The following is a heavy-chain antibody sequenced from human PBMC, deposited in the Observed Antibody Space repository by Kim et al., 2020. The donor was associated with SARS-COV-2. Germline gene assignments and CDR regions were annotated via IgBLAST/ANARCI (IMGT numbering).Heavy chain of an antibody. CDR2: ISGSGGST. V-gene: IGHV3-23*01. CDR1: GFTFSSYA. Sequence: GGSLRLSCAASGFTFSSYAMSWVRQAPGKGLEWVSAISGSGGSTYYADSVKGRFTISRDNSKNTLYLQMNSLRAEDTAVYYCASREVAAAGGYYYYGMDVWGQETTVTVSS. D-gene: IGHD6-13*01. CDR3: ASREVAAAGGYYYYGMDV. J-gene: IGHJ6*02.